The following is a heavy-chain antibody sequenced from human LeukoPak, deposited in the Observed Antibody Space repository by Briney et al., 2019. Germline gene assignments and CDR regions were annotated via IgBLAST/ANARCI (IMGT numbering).Heavy chain of an antibody. D-gene: IGHD3-3*01. CDR3: ATGWSGYFASLDY. Sequence: ASVKVSCKASGYSFASYGIHWVRQAPGQGLEWMGWISAYNGDTDYAQNLQGRVTMTTDTSTSTAYMELRSLRSDDTAVYYCATGWSGYFASLDYWGQGTLVTVSS. CDR2: ISAYNGDT. J-gene: IGHJ4*02. CDR1: GYSFASYG. V-gene: IGHV1-18*01.